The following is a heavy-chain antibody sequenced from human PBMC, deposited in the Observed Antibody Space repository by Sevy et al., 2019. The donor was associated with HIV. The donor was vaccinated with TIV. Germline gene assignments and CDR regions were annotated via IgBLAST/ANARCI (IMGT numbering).Heavy chain of an antibody. Sequence: GGSLRLSCAGSGFTFSNYWMSWVRQAPGKGLEWVANIKRDGSENYYVASVKGRFTISRDNAKTSLYLQMNSLRVEDTAVYYWARYCSSASRLWGMDVWGQGTMVTVSS. CDR1: GFTFSNYW. J-gene: IGHJ6*02. V-gene: IGHV3-7*03. CDR3: ARYCSSASRLWGMDV. D-gene: IGHD2-2*01. CDR2: IKRDGSEN.